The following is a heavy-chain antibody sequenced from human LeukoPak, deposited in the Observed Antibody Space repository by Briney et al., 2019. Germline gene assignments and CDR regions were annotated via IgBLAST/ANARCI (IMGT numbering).Heavy chain of an antibody. CDR2: ISAYNGNT. D-gene: IGHD6-13*01. Sequence: GASVKVSCKASGYTFTSYGISWVRQAPGQGLEWMGWISAYNGNTNYAQKLQGRVTMTTDTSTSTAYMELRSLRSDDTAVYYCARDSRIAATGVNAFDIWGQGTMVTVSS. J-gene: IGHJ3*02. CDR1: GYTFTSYG. CDR3: ARDSRIAATGVNAFDI. V-gene: IGHV1-18*01.